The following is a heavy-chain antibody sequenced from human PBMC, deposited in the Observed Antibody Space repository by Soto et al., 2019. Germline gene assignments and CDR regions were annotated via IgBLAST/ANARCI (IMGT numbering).Heavy chain of an antibody. D-gene: IGHD1-26*01. CDR1: GFTFSSYA. J-gene: IGHJ4*02. Sequence: GGSLRLSCAASGFTFSSYAMHWVRQAPGKGLEWVAVISYDGSNKYYADSVKGRFTISRDNSKNTLYLQMNSLRAEDTAVYYCARDYSGSFLDYWGQGTLVTVSS. V-gene: IGHV3-30-3*01. CDR3: ARDYSGSFLDY. CDR2: ISYDGSNK.